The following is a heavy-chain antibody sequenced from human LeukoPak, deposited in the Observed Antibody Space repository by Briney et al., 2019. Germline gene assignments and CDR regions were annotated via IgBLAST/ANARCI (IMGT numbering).Heavy chain of an antibody. CDR2: IKSKTNGGTT. V-gene: IGHV3-15*01. Sequence: GGSLRLSCAASGFTFSDNWMHWVRQAPGKGLEWVGRIKSKTNGGTTDYAAPVKGRFTISRDDSKNTLYFEMNSLKTEDTAIYYCSALGYPQYFHHWGQGTLVTVSS. CDR3: SALGYPQYFHH. CDR1: GFTFSDNW. D-gene: IGHD2-15*01. J-gene: IGHJ4*02.